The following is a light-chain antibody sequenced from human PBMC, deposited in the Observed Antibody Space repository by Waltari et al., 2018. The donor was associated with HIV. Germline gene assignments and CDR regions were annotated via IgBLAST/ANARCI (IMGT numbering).Light chain of an antibody. J-gene: IGLJ2*01. CDR1: NIGSKN. CDR2: RDS. Sequence: SYELPPPLSVSVALGQTARITCGGNNIGSKNVHWYQQKPGQAPVLVIYRDSNRPSGIPERCSGSNAGNTATLTISRAQAGDEADYYCQVWDSSTVVFGGGTKLTVL. CDR3: QVWDSSTVV. V-gene: IGLV3-9*01.